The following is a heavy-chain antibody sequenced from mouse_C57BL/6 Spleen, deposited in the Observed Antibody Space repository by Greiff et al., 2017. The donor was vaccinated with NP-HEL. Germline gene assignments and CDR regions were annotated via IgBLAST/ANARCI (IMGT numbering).Heavy chain of an antibody. CDR1: GFTFSDYY. CDR2: INYDGSST. D-gene: IGHD1-1*01. J-gene: IGHJ1*03. CDR3: AREGRLSYYGSSDWYFDV. V-gene: IGHV5-16*01. Sequence: EVQRVESEGGLVQPGSSMKLSCTASGFTFSDYYMAWVRQVPEKGLEWVANINYDGSSTYYLDSLKSRFIISRDNAKNILYLQMSSLKSEDTATYYCAREGRLSYYGSSDWYFDVWGTGTTVTVSS.